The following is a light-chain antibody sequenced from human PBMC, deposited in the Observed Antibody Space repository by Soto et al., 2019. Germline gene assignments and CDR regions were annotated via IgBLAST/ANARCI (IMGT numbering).Light chain of an antibody. CDR3: HQRSNWPPIT. J-gene: IGKJ5*01. CDR1: QSVSSN. Sequence: EIVLTQSPATLSLSPGERATLSCRASQSVSSNLAWYQQKPGQAPRLLIYDASTRATGIPARFSGSGSGTDFTLTISSREPEDVAVYYCHQRSNWPPITFGQGTRLEIK. V-gene: IGKV3-11*01. CDR2: DAS.